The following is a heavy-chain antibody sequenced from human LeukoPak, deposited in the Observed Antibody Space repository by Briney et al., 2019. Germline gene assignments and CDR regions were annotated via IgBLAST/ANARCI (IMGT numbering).Heavy chain of an antibody. Sequence: PSETLSLTCAVSGGSISSSSYYWGWIRQPPGKGLEWIGSIYYSGSTYYNPSLKSRVTISVDTSKNQFSLKLSSVAAADTAMYYCARDGGSDQYYFDNWGQGTLVTVSS. J-gene: IGHJ4*02. V-gene: IGHV4-39*07. CDR3: ARDGGSDQYYFDN. CDR2: IYYSGST. D-gene: IGHD6-19*01. CDR1: GGSISSSSYY.